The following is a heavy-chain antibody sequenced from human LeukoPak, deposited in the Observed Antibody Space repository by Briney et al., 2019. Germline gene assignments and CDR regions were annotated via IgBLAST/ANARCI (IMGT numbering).Heavy chain of an antibody. CDR1: GYSFSTYW. V-gene: IGHV5-51*01. CDR2: IYPDDSDT. CDR3: ARQTDLDFVLVPAAVSFDY. D-gene: IGHD2-2*03. J-gene: IGHJ4*02. Sequence: GESLKISCKGSGYSFSTYWIGWVRQMPGKGLEWMGIIYPDDSDTRYSPSFQGQVTISADKSINTAYLQWSSLKASDSAMNYRARQTDLDFVLVPAAVSFDYWGQGTLVTVSS.